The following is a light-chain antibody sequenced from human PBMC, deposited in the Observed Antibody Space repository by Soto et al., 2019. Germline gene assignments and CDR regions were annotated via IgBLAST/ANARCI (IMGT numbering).Light chain of an antibody. CDR1: QRISSW. V-gene: IGKV1-5*03. CDR2: KAS. CDR3: QQYKSYWT. Sequence: DIQMTQYPSTLSASVGDRVTITCRASQRISSWLAWYQQKPGKAPNLLIYKASSLETGVPSRLSGSGSGTEFTLTISSLQPDDFASYHCQQYKSYWTFGQGTKVDIK. J-gene: IGKJ1*01.